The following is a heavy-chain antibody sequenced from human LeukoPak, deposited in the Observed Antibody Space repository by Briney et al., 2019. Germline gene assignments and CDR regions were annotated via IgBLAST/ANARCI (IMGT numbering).Heavy chain of an antibody. CDR1: GASISSYY. J-gene: IGHJ4*02. Sequence: NTSETLSLTCTVSGASISSYYWSWIPQPPGEGLEWIVYIYSGGSTNYNPSLKSGVTISVDTSKNQFSLKLRSVTAADTAVYYCARGKPYYYDSSGYYFFDYWGQGTLVTVSS. V-gene: IGHV4-59*01. CDR2: IYSGGST. CDR3: ARGKPYYYDSSGYYFFDY. D-gene: IGHD3-22*01.